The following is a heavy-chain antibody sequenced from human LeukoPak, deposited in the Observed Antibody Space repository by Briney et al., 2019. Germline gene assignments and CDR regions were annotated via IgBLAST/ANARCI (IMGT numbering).Heavy chain of an antibody. J-gene: IGHJ4*02. D-gene: IGHD6-19*01. CDR2: INSDGSST. CDR1: GFTFSSYW. Sequence: GGPLRHSCAASGFTFSSYWMHWVRQAPGKGPVWVSRINSDGSSTSYADSVKGRSTISRDNAKNTLYLQMNSLRAEDTAVYYCARDVPVAGAPFDCWGQGTLVTVSS. CDR3: ARDVPVAGAPFDC. V-gene: IGHV3-74*01.